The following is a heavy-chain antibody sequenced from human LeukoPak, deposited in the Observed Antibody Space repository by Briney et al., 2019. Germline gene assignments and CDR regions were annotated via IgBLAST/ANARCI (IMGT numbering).Heavy chain of an antibody. CDR1: GYTFTGYY. V-gene: IGHV1-2*02. Sequence: ASVKVSCKASGYTFTGYYMHWVRQAPGQGLEWMGWIRPNSGGTNYAQKFQGRVTMTRDTSISTAYMELSRLRSDDTAVYYCAREGEVAAHWYFDLWGRGTLVTVSS. J-gene: IGHJ2*01. CDR3: AREGEVAAHWYFDL. CDR2: IRPNSGGT. D-gene: IGHD6-19*01.